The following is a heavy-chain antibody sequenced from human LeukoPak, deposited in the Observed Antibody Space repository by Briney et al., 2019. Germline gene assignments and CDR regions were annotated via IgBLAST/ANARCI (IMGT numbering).Heavy chain of an antibody. CDR3: AKDWSYGELDAFDI. J-gene: IGHJ3*02. V-gene: IGHV3-33*06. CDR1: GFTFSGYG. Sequence: PGRSLRLSCAASGFTFSGYGMHWVRQAPGKGLEWVAVIWYDGSNKYYADSVKGRFTISRDNSKNTLYLQMNSLRAEDTAVYYCAKDWSYGELDAFDIWGQGTMVTVSS. D-gene: IGHD4-17*01. CDR2: IWYDGSNK.